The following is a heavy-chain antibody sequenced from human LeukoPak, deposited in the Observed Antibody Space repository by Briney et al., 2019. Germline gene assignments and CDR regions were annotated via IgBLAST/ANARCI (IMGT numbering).Heavy chain of an antibody. D-gene: IGHD3-10*01. CDR1: GFTFNNYP. CDR3: AREKSRYGSGSYYKISTARRFDF. V-gene: IGHV4-34*01. J-gene: IGHJ4*02. Sequence: GSLRLSCLASGFTFNNYPMTWVRQAPGKGLEWIGEINHSGSTNYNPSLKSRVTISVDTSKNQFSLKLSSVTAADTAVYYCAREKSRYGSGSYYKISTARRFDFWGQGTLVTVSS. CDR2: INHSGST.